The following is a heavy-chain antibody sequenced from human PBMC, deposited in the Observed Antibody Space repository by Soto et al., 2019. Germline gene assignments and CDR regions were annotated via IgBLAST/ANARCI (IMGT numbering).Heavy chain of an antibody. Sequence: EVQLLESGGGLVQPGGSLRLSCAASGFTFSSYAMSWVRQAPGKGLEWVSAISGSGGSTYYADSVKGRFTIPRDNSKNPLYLQMNRLRAEDTAVYYCAKESSILTGESRPHDYWGQGTLVTVSS. CDR3: AKESSILTGESRPHDY. CDR1: GFTFSSYA. D-gene: IGHD3-9*01. J-gene: IGHJ4*02. CDR2: ISGSGGST. V-gene: IGHV3-23*01.